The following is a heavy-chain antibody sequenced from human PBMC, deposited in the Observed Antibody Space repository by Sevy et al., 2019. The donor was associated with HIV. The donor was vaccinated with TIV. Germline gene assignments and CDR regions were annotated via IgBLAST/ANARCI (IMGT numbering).Heavy chain of an antibody. D-gene: IGHD2-2*01. V-gene: IGHV1-69*13. J-gene: IGHJ6*02. CDR3: ARGTSSCISLRCCDYQYFGMDV. Sequence: ASVKVSCKDSGGTFSSYAISWVRQAPGQGLEWMGGIIPMFGKVNYAQNFQGRVTITADEFTTTAYMELSSLTSEDTAVYYCARGTSSCISLRCCDYQYFGMDVWGHGTTVTVSS. CDR1: GGTFSSYA. CDR2: IIPMFGKV.